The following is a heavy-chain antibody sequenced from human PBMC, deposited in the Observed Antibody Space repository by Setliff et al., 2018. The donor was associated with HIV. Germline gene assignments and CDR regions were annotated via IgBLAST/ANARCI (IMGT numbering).Heavy chain of an antibody. J-gene: IGHJ4*02. Sequence: SETLSLTCAVYGGSFSGYYWTWIRQPPGKGLEWIGDINHRGDTKYNPSLRSRVIISVDKSKNQFSLKLAFVTAADTAVYYCARYSTLTTNFDYWGQGTLVTVSS. CDR1: GGSFSGYY. CDR3: ARYSTLTTNFDY. D-gene: IGHD4-17*01. CDR2: INHRGDT. V-gene: IGHV4-34*01.